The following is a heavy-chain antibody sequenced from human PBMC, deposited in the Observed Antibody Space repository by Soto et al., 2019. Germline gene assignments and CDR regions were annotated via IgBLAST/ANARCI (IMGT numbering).Heavy chain of an antibody. CDR3: AHSLYDYVWGTNWFDP. CDR2: IYWDDDK. V-gene: IGHV2-5*02. Sequence: SGPTLVNPTQTLTLTCTFSGFSLSTSGVGVGWIRQPPGKALEWLALIYWDDDKRYSPSLRSRLTITKDTSKNQVVLTMTNMDPVDTATYYCAHSLYDYVWGTNWFDPWGQGTLVTVSS. J-gene: IGHJ5*02. D-gene: IGHD3-16*01. CDR1: GFSLSTSGVG.